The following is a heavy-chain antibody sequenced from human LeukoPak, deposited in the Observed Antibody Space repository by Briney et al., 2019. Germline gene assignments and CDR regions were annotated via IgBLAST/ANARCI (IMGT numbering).Heavy chain of an antibody. Sequence: SETLSLTCTVSGGSISSYYWSWIRQPPGKGLEWIGEINHSGSTNYNPSLKSRVTISVDTSKNQFSLKLSSVTAADTAVYYCARGRFGYCSGGSCYVWTFDIWGQGTMVTVSS. CDR1: GGSISSYY. CDR3: ARGRFGYCSGGSCYVWTFDI. V-gene: IGHV4-34*01. D-gene: IGHD2-15*01. CDR2: INHSGST. J-gene: IGHJ3*02.